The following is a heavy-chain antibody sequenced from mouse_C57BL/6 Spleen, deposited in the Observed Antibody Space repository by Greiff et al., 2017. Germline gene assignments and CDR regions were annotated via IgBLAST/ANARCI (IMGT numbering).Heavy chain of an antibody. CDR3: VRRGYEGLDY. V-gene: IGHV10-1*01. Sequence: EVQLVESGGGLVQPKGSLKLSCAASGFSFNTYAMNWVRQAPGKGLEWVARIRSKSNNYATYYADSVKDRFTISRDDSESMLYLQMNNLKTEDTAMYYCVRRGYEGLDYWGQGTTLTVSS. CDR2: IRSKSNNYAT. D-gene: IGHD3-1*01. CDR1: GFSFNTYA. J-gene: IGHJ2*01.